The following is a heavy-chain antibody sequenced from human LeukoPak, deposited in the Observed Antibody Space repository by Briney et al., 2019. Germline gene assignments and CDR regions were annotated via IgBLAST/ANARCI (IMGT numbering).Heavy chain of an antibody. CDR1: GFTFSSSW. J-gene: IGHJ4*02. V-gene: IGHV3-7*04. D-gene: IGHD2-21*02. Sequence: GGSLRLSCVASGFTFSSSWMTWVRQAPGKGLEWVAHIKEDGTEEYYVDSVKGRFTISRDNAKNSLYLQMNSLRAEDTAVYYCARIGGDRHPIEYWGQGTLVTVSS. CDR2: IKEDGTEE. CDR3: ARIGGDRHPIEY.